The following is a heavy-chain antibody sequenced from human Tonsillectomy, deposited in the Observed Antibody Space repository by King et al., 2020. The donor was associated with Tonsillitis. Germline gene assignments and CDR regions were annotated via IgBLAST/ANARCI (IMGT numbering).Heavy chain of an antibody. CDR3: AKVSLSRDGPFDY. CDR2: ISSSGGST. CDR1: GFTFTSYA. V-gene: IGHV3-23*04. J-gene: IGHJ4*02. Sequence: VQLVESGGGLVQPGGSLRLSCAASGFTFTSYAMSWVRQAPGKGLEWVSAISSSGGSTYYADSVKGRFTISRDNSKTTLYLQMNSLRAEDRAVYYCAKVSLSRDGPFDYWGQGTLVTVSS. D-gene: IGHD5/OR15-5a*01.